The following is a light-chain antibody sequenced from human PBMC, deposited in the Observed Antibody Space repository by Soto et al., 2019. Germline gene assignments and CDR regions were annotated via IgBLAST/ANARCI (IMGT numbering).Light chain of an antibody. CDR2: DAS. J-gene: IGKJ1*01. Sequence: EIVLTQSPGTLSLSPGERATLSCRASQSVSSSFLAWYRQKPGQAPRLLIYDASSRATGIPDRFSGSGSGTDFTLTISRLEPEDFAVYYCQQYGSSPQAFGQGTKVDIK. CDR1: QSVSSSF. V-gene: IGKV3-20*01. CDR3: QQYGSSPQA.